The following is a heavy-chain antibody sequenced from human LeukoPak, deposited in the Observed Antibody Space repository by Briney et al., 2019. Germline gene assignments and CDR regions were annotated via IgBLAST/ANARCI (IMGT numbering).Heavy chain of an antibody. Sequence: GGSLRLSCAASGFTFSDYGMHWVRQAPGKGLEWVALIRYDGSYKWYADSVKGRFSVSRDNSRNTLFLQMNSLRPNDTAIYYYAKVISEWGGLDYWGQGTLVTVSS. CDR1: GFTFSDYG. CDR2: IRYDGSYK. CDR3: AKVISEWGGLDY. J-gene: IGHJ4*02. D-gene: IGHD3-22*01. V-gene: IGHV3-30*02.